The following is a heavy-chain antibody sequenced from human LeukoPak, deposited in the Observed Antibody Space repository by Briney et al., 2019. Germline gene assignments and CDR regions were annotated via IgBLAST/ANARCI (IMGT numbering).Heavy chain of an antibody. CDR3: ARHGPLYDIWSAQFYFDY. CDR1: GGSISSYY. Sequence: AETLSLTCTVSGGSISSYYWSWIRQPPGKGLEWIGYIYYRGSTNYNPSLKSRVTISVDTSKNQFSLRLSSVTAADTAVYYCARHGPLYDIWSAQFYFDYWGQGTLVTVSS. D-gene: IGHD3-3*01. V-gene: IGHV4-59*08. J-gene: IGHJ4*02. CDR2: IYYRGST.